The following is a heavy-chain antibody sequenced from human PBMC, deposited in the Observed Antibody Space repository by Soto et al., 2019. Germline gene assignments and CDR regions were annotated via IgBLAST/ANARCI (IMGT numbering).Heavy chain of an antibody. J-gene: IGHJ4*02. V-gene: IGHV3-21*01. CDR1: GFTFSSYS. Sequence: PGGSLRLSCAASGFTFSSYSMNWVRQAPGKGLEWVSSISSSSSYIYYADSVKGRFTISRDNAKNSLYLQMNSLRAEDTAVYYCARDPFHCSSTSCYDSYYFDYWGQGTLVTVSS. CDR3: ARDPFHCSSTSCYDSYYFDY. CDR2: ISSSSSYI. D-gene: IGHD2-2*01.